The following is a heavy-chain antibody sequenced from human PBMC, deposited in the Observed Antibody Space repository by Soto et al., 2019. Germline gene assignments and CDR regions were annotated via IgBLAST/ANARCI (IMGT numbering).Heavy chain of an antibody. V-gene: IGHV3-33*01. CDR1: GFIFSSSG. J-gene: IGHJ3*02. Sequence: QVQLVESAGGVVQPGRSLRLSCAASGFIFSSSGMHWVRQAPGKGLEWVAVIGFDGSNKYYADSVKGRFTISRNNSNSTLFLQMNSLRAEATAVYYCARDLAGDYGDYVGAFDIWGQGTTVTVSS. D-gene: IGHD4-17*01. CDR2: IGFDGSNK. CDR3: ARDLAGDYGDYVGAFDI.